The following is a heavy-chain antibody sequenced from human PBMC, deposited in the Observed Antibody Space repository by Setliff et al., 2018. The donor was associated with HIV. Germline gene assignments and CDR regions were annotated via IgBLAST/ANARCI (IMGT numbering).Heavy chain of an antibody. CDR1: GYTFTTYY. CDR3: ARDRLYCSRGSCYPNWFDS. CDR2: INPSSTST. V-gene: IGHV1-46*01. Sequence: ASVKVSCKASGYTFTTYYIHWVRQAPGQGLEWMGIINPSSTSTNYAQRFQGRVTMTRDTSTSTVYMELNSLRSDDTAMYYCARDRLYCSRGSCYPNWFDSWGQGTLVTV. D-gene: IGHD2-15*01. J-gene: IGHJ5*01.